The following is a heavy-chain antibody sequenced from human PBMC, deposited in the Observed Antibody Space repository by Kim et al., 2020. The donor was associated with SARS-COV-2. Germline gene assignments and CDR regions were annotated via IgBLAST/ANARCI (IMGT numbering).Heavy chain of an antibody. J-gene: IGHJ6*02. D-gene: IGHD3-10*01. CDR3: ARSEYYGSGTLAKYGMGV. V-gene: IGHV4-61*01. CDR1: GGSVSSRTYC. CDR2: IFYSGST. Sequence: SETLSLTCTVSGGSVSSRTYCWTWIRQTPGIGLEYIGHIFYSGSTNYNPSLESRVTISLDTSKNLLSLKLSSVTAADTAVYYCARSEYYGSGTLAKYGMGVWGQGTTVTVSS.